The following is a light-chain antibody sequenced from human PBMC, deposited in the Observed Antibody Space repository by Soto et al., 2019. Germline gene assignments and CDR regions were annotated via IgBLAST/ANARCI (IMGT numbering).Light chain of an antibody. J-gene: IGKJ3*01. V-gene: IGKV1-27*01. CDR3: QKYNSFPLT. Sequence: DIQMTQSPSSLSASVGDRVTITCRASQDISNYLAWYQQKPGKVPKLLIYAASTLQSGVPSRFSGSGSGTDFTLTIISLQPEDVATYYCQKYNSFPLTFGPGTKVDLK. CDR2: AAS. CDR1: QDISNY.